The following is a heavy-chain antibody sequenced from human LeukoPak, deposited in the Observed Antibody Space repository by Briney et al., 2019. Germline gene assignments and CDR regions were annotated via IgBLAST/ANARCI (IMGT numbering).Heavy chain of an antibody. CDR3: AKDWDSSGYYYH. Sequence: GGSLRLSCAASGFTFSTYWMSWVRQAPGKGLEWVSAISGSGGSTYYADSVKGRFTISRDNSKNTLYLQMNSLRAEDTAVYYCAKDWDSSGYYYHWGQGTLVTVSS. V-gene: IGHV3-23*01. CDR1: GFTFSTYW. D-gene: IGHD3-22*01. CDR2: ISGSGGST. J-gene: IGHJ4*02.